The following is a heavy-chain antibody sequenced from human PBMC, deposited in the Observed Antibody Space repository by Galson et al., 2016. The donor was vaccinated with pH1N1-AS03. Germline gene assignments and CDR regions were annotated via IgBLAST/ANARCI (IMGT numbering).Heavy chain of an antibody. CDR2: MWHDGIAK. CDR1: GFGFNSYG. V-gene: IGHV3-33*01. D-gene: IGHD2-2*01. CDR3: VSDSNAWSFDY. J-gene: IGHJ4*02. Sequence: SLRLSCAASGFGFNSYGMHWVRQAPGKGLEWVTFMWHDGIAKRYADSVKGRFAISRDSSKTLVYLQMNSLRSEDTGVYYCVSDSNAWSFDYWGQGALVTVSS.